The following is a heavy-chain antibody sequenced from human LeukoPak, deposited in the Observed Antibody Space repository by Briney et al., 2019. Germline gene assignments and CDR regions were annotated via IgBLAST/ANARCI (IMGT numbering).Heavy chain of an antibody. CDR2: ISAYNGNT. CDR1: GYTFTSYG. D-gene: IGHD3-22*01. V-gene: IGHV1-18*01. CDR3: VRDLHGVEFFAMIVVAPNAFDI. J-gene: IGHJ3*02. Sequence: ASVKVSCKASGYTFTSYGISWVRQAPGQGLEWMGWISAYNGNTNYAQKLQGRVTMTTDTSTSTAYMELRSLRSDDTAVYYCVRDLHGVEFFAMIVVAPNAFDIWGQGTMVTVSS.